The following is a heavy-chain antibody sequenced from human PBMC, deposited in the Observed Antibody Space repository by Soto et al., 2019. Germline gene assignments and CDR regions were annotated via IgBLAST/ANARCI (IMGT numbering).Heavy chain of an antibody. CDR1: GAPIITGVSY. V-gene: IGHV4-31*03. CDR2: INYTGTT. CDR3: SRDAPGAAPS. J-gene: IGHJ5*02. D-gene: IGHD6-13*01. Sequence: QVQLQESGPGLVKPSQTLSLTCTVSGAPIITGVSYLNWIRQHPEKGLDWMGYINYTGTTNYNPALKGRMLIAIDTSKNQFSLRLTSATAADTAVYYWSRDAPGAAPSWGQGNLVTVSS.